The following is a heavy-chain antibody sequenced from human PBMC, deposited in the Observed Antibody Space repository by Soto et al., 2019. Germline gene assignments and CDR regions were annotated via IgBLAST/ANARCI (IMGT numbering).Heavy chain of an antibody. CDR2: MNPNIGNT. V-gene: IGHV1-8*01. CDR3: ARGGRFTIAPHKWDY. CDR1: GYTFTSYY. Sequence: QVGLVQSGAEVKKPGASVKVSCKASGYTFTSYYINWVRQATGQGLEWMGWMNPNIGNTGYAQKFQGRVTLTRNTSISTAYMALSSLRSEDTAVYYCARGGRFTIAPHKWDYWGQGSLVTVSS. D-gene: IGHD1-1*01. J-gene: IGHJ4*02.